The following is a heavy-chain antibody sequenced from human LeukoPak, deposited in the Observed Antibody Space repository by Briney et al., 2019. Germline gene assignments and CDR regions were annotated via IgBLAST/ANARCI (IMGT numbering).Heavy chain of an antibody. Sequence: PAGGSLRLSCAASGFTFSSSAMSWVRQAPGKGLEWVSTISGSGGSTYYADSVKGRFTISRDNSKNTLYLQMSSLRAEDTAVYYCAKDPNSRGVGFKDNWFDPWGQGTLVTVSS. V-gene: IGHV3-23*01. CDR1: GFTFSSSA. J-gene: IGHJ5*02. CDR2: ISGSGGST. CDR3: AKDPNSRGVGFKDNWFDP. D-gene: IGHD3-10*01.